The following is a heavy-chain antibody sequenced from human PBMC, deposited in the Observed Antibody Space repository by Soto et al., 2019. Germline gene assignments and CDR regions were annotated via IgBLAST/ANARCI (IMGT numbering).Heavy chain of an antibody. D-gene: IGHD6-19*01. J-gene: IGHJ4*02. V-gene: IGHV4-59*01. CDR3: AQTHGWPGFDY. CDR2: IYNGEST. CDR1: GGSISSRY. Sequence: QVQLQESGPGLVKPSGTMSLTCTASGGSISSRYWNWIRQPPGKGLEWIGHIYNGESTNYNPSLKSRVTISVDTSKNQFSLKLGSVTAADTAVYYCAQTHGWPGFDYWGQGILVTVSS.